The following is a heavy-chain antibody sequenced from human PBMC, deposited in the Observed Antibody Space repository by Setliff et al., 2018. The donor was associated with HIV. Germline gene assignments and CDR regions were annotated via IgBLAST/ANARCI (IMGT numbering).Heavy chain of an antibody. Sequence: GASVKVSCKASGYTFTGYYMHWVRQAPGQGLEWMGWINPNSGGTNYAQKFQGRVTMTRDTSISTAYMELSRLRSDDTAVYYCAREEDTKGRITMVRGVINYWGQGTLVTVSS. J-gene: IGHJ4*02. CDR1: GYTFTGYY. D-gene: IGHD3-10*01. V-gene: IGHV1-2*02. CDR2: INPNSGGT. CDR3: AREEDTKGRITMVRGVINY.